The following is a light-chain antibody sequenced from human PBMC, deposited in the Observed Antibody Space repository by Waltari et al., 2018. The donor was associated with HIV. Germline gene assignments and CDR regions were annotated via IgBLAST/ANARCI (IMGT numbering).Light chain of an antibody. Sequence: QSALTQPRSVSGSPGQSVTTSCTGTSSDVGGYKYVSWYQQHPANAPKLMIYEVTKPPSGVPDRFSGSKSVNTASLTISGLEAEDEADYYCCSYAGSYTLVFGGGTKLTVL. CDR1: SSDVGGYKY. CDR2: EVT. J-gene: IGLJ3*02. V-gene: IGLV2-11*01. CDR3: CSYAGSYTLV.